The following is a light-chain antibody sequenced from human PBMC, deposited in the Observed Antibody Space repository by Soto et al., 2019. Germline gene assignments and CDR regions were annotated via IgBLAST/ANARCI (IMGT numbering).Light chain of an antibody. J-gene: IGKJ1*01. CDR2: DAS. V-gene: IGKV1-5*01. CDR1: QSISSW. Sequence: DIQMTQSPSTLSASVGDRVAITCRASQSISSWLAWYQQKPGKAPKLLIYDASNLESGVPSRFSGSGSRTEFTLTIGSLQPDDFATYHCQQYNSYPWTFGQGTKVDIK. CDR3: QQYNSYPWT.